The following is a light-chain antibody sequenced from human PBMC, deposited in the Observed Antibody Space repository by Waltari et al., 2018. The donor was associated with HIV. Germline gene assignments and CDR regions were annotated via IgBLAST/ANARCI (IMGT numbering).Light chain of an antibody. Sequence: EIVMTQSPATLSVSPGERATLSCRASQSVSSNLAWYQQKPGQAPRLLIYGASTRATGIPARFSGSGSGTEFTLTINSLQSEDFAVYYCQQYNAWPPFTFGGGTRLEIK. CDR1: QSVSSN. V-gene: IGKV3-15*01. CDR2: GAS. J-gene: IGKJ4*01. CDR3: QQYNAWPPFT.